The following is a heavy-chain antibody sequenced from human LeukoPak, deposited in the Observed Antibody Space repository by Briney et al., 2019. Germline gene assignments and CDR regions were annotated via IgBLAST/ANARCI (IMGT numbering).Heavy chain of an antibody. CDR2: ISQRQIT. CDR3: VSHETPYYYIDV. V-gene: IGHV4-38-2*02. Sequence: PSETLSLTCTVSSHSITNNYFGWIRQSPGKGLEWIGSISQRQITYYSPSLRSRVTVSRETSNKQFSLRLTSVTAGDTAIYYCVSHETPYYYIDVWGKGTPVTISS. J-gene: IGHJ6*03. CDR1: SHSITNNYF.